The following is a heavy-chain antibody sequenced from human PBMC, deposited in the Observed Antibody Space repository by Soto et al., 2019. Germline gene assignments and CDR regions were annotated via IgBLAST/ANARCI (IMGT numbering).Heavy chain of an antibody. CDR2: IYSRGST. Sequence: SETLSLTCPVSGASITKFYWSWVRQSATEGLEWIGRIYSRGSTDYNPSLKSRVTMPIDTSKNQFYLTLTSVTAADTAVYFCAKGWAYYFDYWGQGRLVTVS. D-gene: IGHD1-26*01. J-gene: IGHJ4*02. V-gene: IGHV4-4*07. CDR1: GASITKFY. CDR3: AKGWAYYFDY.